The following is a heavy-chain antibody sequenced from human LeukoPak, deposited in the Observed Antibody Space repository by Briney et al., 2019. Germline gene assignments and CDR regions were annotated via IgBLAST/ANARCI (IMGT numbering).Heavy chain of an antibody. J-gene: IGHJ4*02. CDR3: ARDRNWNGHFDY. CDR2: INAGNGNT. V-gene: IGHV1-3*01. D-gene: IGHD1-1*01. CDR1: GYAFTSYA. Sequence: ASVKVSCKASGYAFTSYAMHWVRQAPGQRLEWMGRINAGNGNTKYSQKFQGRVTITRDTSTSTAYMELSSLRSEDTAVHYCARDRNWNGHFDYWGQGTLVTVSS.